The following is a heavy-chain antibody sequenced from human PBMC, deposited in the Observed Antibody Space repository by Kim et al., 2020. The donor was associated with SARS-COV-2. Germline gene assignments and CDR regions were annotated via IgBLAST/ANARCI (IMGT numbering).Heavy chain of an antibody. CDR3: ARERYYYDSSGYVEYYYYGMDV. Sequence: GGSLRLSCAASGFTFSSYWMHWVRQAPGKGLVWVSRINSDGSSTSYADSVKGRFTISRDNAKNTLYLQMNSLRAEDTAVYYCARERYYYDSSGYVEYYYYGMDVWGQGTTVTVSS. D-gene: IGHD3-22*01. J-gene: IGHJ6*02. V-gene: IGHV3-74*01. CDR1: GFTFSSYW. CDR2: INSDGSST.